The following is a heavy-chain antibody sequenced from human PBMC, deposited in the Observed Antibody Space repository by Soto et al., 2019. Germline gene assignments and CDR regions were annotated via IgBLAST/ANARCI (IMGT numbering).Heavy chain of an antibody. D-gene: IGHD3-10*01. CDR2: IYPGDSDT. V-gene: IGHV5-51*01. Sequence: LGESLKISCKGSGYSFTSYWIGWVRQMPGKGLEWMGIIYPGDSDTRYSPSFQGQVTISADKSISTAYLQWSSLKASDTAMYYCARLWFGEDYYYYGMDVWGQGTTVTVSS. CDR1: GYSFTSYW. J-gene: IGHJ6*02. CDR3: ARLWFGEDYYYYGMDV.